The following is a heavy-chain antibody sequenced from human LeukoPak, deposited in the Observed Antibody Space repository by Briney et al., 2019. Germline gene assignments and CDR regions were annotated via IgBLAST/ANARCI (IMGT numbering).Heavy chain of an antibody. J-gene: IGHJ2*01. CDR2: INPSGGST. V-gene: IGHV1-46*01. Sequence: ASAKVSCKASGYTFTSYYMHWVRQAPGQGLEWMGIINPSGGSTSYAQKSQGRVTMTRDMSTSTVYMELSSLRSEDTAVYYCAREYCSSTSCYRGYFDLWGRGTLVTVSS. CDR3: AREYCSSTSCYRGYFDL. CDR1: GYTFTSYY. D-gene: IGHD2-2*02.